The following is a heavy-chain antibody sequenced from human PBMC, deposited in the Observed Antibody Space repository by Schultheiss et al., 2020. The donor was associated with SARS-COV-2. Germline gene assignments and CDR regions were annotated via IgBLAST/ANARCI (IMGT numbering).Heavy chain of an antibody. J-gene: IGHJ6*02. V-gene: IGHV4-31*03. CDR3: ARGSDALMVRGAYYYYYGMDV. CDR1: GGSISSGGYY. CDR2: IYYSGST. D-gene: IGHD3-10*01. Sequence: TLSLTCTVSGGSISSGGYYWSWIRQHPGKGLEWIGYIYYSGSTYYNPSLKSRVTISVDTSKNQFSLKLSSVTAADTAVYYCARGSDALMVRGAYYYYYGMDVWGQGTTVTVSS.